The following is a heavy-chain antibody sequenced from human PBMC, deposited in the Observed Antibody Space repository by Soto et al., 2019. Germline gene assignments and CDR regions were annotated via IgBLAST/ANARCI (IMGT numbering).Heavy chain of an antibody. CDR3: ARDHSGNPFY. D-gene: IGHD1-26*01. V-gene: IGHV1-69*05. CDR1: GGTFSSYA. Sequence: SVKVSCKTSGGTFSSYAISWVRQAPGQGLEWMGGIVPIVDTSTYAQKLQGRVTITTDESTSTVYMELSSLRSDDTAVYYCARDHSGNPFYWGQGTLVTVSS. CDR2: IVPIVDTS. J-gene: IGHJ4*02.